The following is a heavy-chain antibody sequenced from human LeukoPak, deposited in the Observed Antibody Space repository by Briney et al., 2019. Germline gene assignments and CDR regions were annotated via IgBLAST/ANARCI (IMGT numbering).Heavy chain of an antibody. Sequence: GRSLRLSCAASGFTFGDYAMHWVRQAPGKGLEWVSGISWNSGSIGYADSVKGRFTISRDNAKNSLYLQMNSLRAEDTALYYCAKSQWELLGGVDYWGQGTLVTVSS. CDR3: AKSQWELLGGVDY. V-gene: IGHV3-9*01. CDR2: ISWNSGSI. J-gene: IGHJ4*02. D-gene: IGHD1-26*01. CDR1: GFTFGDYA.